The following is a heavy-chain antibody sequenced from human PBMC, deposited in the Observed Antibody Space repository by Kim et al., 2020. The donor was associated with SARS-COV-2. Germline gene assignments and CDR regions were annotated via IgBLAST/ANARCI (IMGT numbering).Heavy chain of an antibody. D-gene: IGHD6-6*01. CDR2: INTNSGNP. J-gene: IGHJ5*02. CDR1: GYTFTSYA. CDR3: ARGVRTHYNSSSWFDA. V-gene: IGHV7-4-1*02. Sequence: ASVKVSCKASGYTFTSYAMSWVRQAPGQGLEWMGWINTNSGNPKYAQGFTGRFVFSVDTSVSTAYLQISSLKAEDTAVYYCARGVRTHYNSSSWFDAWGQGTLVTVSS.